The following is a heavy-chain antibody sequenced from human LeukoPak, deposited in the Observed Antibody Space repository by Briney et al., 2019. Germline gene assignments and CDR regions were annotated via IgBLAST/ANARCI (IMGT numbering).Heavy chain of an antibody. J-gene: IGHJ6*03. CDR1: GGTFSSYA. V-gene: IGHV1-8*03. Sequence: ASVKVSCKASGGTFSSYAISWVRQATGQGLEWMGWMNPNSGNTGYAQKFQGRVTITRNTSISTAYMELSSLRSEDTAVYYCARGVTMVRGVTKRRYYYYYMDVWGKGTTVTVSS. CDR3: ARGVTMVRGVTKRRYYYYYMDV. CDR2: MNPNSGNT. D-gene: IGHD3-10*01.